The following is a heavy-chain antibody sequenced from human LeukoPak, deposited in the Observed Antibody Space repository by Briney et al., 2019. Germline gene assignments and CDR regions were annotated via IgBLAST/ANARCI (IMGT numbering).Heavy chain of an antibody. CDR2: ITHSGSTI. CDR3: ARHIEAATALHY. D-gene: IGHD6-13*01. Sequence: GGSLRLSCAASGFTFSDYYMSWIRQAPGKGLEWISYITHSGSTIYYADSVKGRFTVSRDNAKNSLYLQMNSLRAEDTAVYYCARHIEAATALHYWGQGTLVTVSS. V-gene: IGHV3-11*01. CDR1: GFTFSDYY. J-gene: IGHJ4*02.